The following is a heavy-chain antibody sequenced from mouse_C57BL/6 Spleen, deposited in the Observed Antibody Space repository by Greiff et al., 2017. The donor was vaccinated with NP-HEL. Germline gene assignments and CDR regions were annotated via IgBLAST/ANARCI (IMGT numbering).Heavy chain of an antibody. V-gene: IGHV1-80*01. D-gene: IGHD3-2*02. CDR1: GYAFSSYW. Sequence: VKLLESGAELVKPGASVKISCKASGYAFSSYWMNWVKQRPGKGLEWIGQIYPGDGDTNYNGKFKGKATLTADKSSSTAYMQLSSLTSEDSAVYFCARSGQLRLRGFDYWGQGTTLTVSS. CDR3: ARSGQLRLRGFDY. J-gene: IGHJ2*01. CDR2: IYPGDGDT.